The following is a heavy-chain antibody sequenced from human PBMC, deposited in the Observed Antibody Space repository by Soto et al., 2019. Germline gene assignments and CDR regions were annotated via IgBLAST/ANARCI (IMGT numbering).Heavy chain of an antibody. CDR2: INNDGSST. D-gene: IGHD6-19*01. V-gene: IGHV3-74*01. CDR3: GRGHSSGWPHRPPDH. CDR1: GLTFSSYW. Sequence: EVQLVESGGGVVKPGGSLRLSCAASGLTFSSYWMHWVRQAPGKGLVWVSRINNDGSSTRYADYVKGRFTISRDNAKNTLYLQMNSLRAEDPAVYHCGRGHSSGWPHRPPDHWGQGTLVTVSS. J-gene: IGHJ4*02.